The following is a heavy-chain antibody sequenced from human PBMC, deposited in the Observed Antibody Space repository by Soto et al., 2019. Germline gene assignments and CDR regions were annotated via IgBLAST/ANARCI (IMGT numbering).Heavy chain of an antibody. Sequence: GGSLRLSWAASGFTFSNYWMSWIRQAPGKGLEWVANIKQDGSEKYYVDSVKGRFTISRDNAKNSLYLQMNSLRAEDMAVYYCARIPTEYSSRPGVNWGQGTLVTVSS. D-gene: IGHD6-6*01. CDR2: IKQDGSEK. J-gene: IGHJ4*02. CDR3: ARIPTEYSSRPGVN. CDR1: GFTFSNYW. V-gene: IGHV3-7*03.